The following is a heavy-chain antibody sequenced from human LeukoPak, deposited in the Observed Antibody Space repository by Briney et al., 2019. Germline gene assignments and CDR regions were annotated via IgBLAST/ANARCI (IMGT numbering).Heavy chain of an antibody. J-gene: IGHJ4*02. CDR1: GYTFTSYG. CDR2: ISAYNGNT. V-gene: IGHV1-18*01. D-gene: IGHD2-15*01. Sequence: ASVKVSCKASGYTFTSYGISWVRQAPGQGLEWMGWISAYNGNTNYAQKLQGRVTMTTDTSTSTAYMELRSLRSDDTAVYYCARGPSYCSGGSCYLFRYWGQGPLVTVSS. CDR3: ARGPSYCSGGSCYLFRY.